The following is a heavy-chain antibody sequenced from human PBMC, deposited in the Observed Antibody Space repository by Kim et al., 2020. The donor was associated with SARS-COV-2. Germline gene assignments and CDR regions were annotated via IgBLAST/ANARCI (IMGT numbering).Heavy chain of an antibody. CDR1: GGTFNNYA. CDR3: ARDISPGYDGRGSSGWFFDP. Sequence: SVKVSCKASGGTFNNYAISWVRQAPGQGLEWMGRIIPILAIANYAQKFQGRVTITADTSTTTAYMELSSLRSEDTAVYYCARDISPGYDGRGSSGWFFDPWGQGTLITVSS. D-gene: IGHD6-19*01. J-gene: IGHJ5*02. V-gene: IGHV1-69*04. CDR2: IIPILAIA.